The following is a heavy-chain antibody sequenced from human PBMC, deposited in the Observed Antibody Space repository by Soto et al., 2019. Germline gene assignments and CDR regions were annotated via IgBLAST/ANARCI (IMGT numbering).Heavy chain of an antibody. CDR3: ARVKRPDTAMVPFDY. CDR2: ISYDGSNK. V-gene: IGHV3-30-3*01. CDR1: GFTFSSYA. J-gene: IGHJ4*02. D-gene: IGHD5-18*01. Sequence: GGSLRLSCAASGFTFSSYAMHWVRQAPGKGLEWVAVISYDGSNKYYADSVKGRFTISRDNSKNTLYLQMNSLRAEDTAVYYCARVKRPDTAMVPFDYWGQGTRVTVSA.